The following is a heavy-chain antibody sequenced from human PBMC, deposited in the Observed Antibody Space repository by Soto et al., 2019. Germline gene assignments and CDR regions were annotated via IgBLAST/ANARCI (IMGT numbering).Heavy chain of an antibody. D-gene: IGHD3-3*01. J-gene: IGHJ6*03. CDR2: INEDSSYI. CDR3: VRDFGWYFRSGYMDV. Sequence: EVQLVESGGGLVKPGGSLRLSCAASGFDFSSYSMNWVRQAPGKGLEWVSSINEDSSYIYYAHSLRGRFTISRDNAKESLYLQMSSLRAEETAVYYCVRDFGWYFRSGYMDVWGDGATVTVSS. CDR1: GFDFSSYS. V-gene: IGHV3-21*02.